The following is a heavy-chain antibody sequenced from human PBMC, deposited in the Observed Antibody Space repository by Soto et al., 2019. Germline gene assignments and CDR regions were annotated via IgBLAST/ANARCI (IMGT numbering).Heavy chain of an antibody. CDR3: ARDNVIAPYGMDV. D-gene: IGHD3-16*02. V-gene: IGHV1-2*04. CDR1: GYTFTGYY. J-gene: IGHJ6*02. Sequence: ASVKVSCKASGYTFTGYYMHWVRQAPGQGLEWMGWINPNSGGTNYAQKFQGWVTMTRDTSISTAYMELSRLRSDDTAVYYCARDNVIAPYGMDVWGQGTTVTVSS. CDR2: INPNSGGT.